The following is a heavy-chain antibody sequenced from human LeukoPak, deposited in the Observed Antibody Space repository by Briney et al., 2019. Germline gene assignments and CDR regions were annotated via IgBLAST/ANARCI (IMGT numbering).Heavy chain of an antibody. D-gene: IGHD5-18*01. CDR2: TYYRSTWYN. CDR3: AGGTSGYSYGLGCYYYYGMDV. J-gene: IGHJ6*02. V-gene: IGHV6-1*01. CDR1: GDSVSSNSVT. Sequence: SQTLSLTCAISGDSVSSNSVTWNWIRQSPSRGLEWLGRTYYRSTWYNDYAVSVRGRITVNPDTSKNQFSLQLNSVTPEDTAVYYCAGGTSGYSYGLGCYYYYGMDVWGQGTTVTVSS.